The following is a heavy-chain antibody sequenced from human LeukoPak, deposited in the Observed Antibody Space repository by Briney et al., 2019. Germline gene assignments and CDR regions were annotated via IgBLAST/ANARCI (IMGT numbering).Heavy chain of an antibody. CDR1: GFTFSKSA. CDR2: MSATGSST. CDR3: VKGTTGTTHYYYYGVDL. V-gene: IGHV3-64D*09. D-gene: IGHD4-11*01. Sequence: GGSLRLSCSASGFTFSKSAMHWVRQAPGRGLEYVSAMSATGSSTYYTDSVKGRFSISRDNSKNTLYLQMSSLRGEDTAVYYCVKGTTGTTHYYYYGVDLWGQGTTVTVSS. J-gene: IGHJ6*02.